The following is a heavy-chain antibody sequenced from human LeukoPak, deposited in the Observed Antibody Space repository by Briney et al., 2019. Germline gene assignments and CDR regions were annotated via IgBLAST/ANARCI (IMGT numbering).Heavy chain of an antibody. CDR3: AKGYSSGWYWFDY. J-gene: IGHJ4*02. CDR2: ISWNSGSI. D-gene: IGHD6-19*01. CDR1: GFTFDDYA. V-gene: IGHV3-9*01. Sequence: GRSLRLSCAASGFTFDDYAMHWVRQAPGKGLEWVSGISWNSGSIGYADSVKSRFTISRDNAKNSLYLQMNSLRAEDTALYYCAKGYSSGWYWFDYWGQGTLVTVSS.